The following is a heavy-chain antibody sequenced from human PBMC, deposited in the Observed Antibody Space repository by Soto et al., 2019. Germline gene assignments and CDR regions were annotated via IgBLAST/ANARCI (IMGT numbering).Heavy chain of an antibody. Sequence: GASVKLSSKASGDTFTIYYMHWVRQAPGQVLEWMGIINPSGGSTSYAQKFQGRVTMTRDTSTSTVYMELSSLRSEDTAVYDGSRDRYSYGYYYYGMDVCGQRTTVTVSS. CDR2: INPSGGST. D-gene: IGHD5-18*01. J-gene: IGHJ6*01. CDR3: SRDRYSYGYYYYGMDV. V-gene: IGHV1-46*01. CDR1: GDTFTIYY.